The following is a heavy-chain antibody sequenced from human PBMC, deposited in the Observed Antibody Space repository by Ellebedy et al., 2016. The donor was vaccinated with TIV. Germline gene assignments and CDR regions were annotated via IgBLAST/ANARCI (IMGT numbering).Heavy chain of an antibody. J-gene: IGHJ5*02. CDR3: ARRAMMTVTTADR. CDR2: FYYSRST. CDR1: GSSISSGYY. V-gene: IGHV4-38-2*01. D-gene: IGHD4-17*01. Sequence: MPSETLSLTCSVSGSSISSGYYWGWIRQPPGKGLEWIGSFYYSRSTYYNPSLRSRVTISVDTSKNQFSLNLTFVTAADTAVYYCARRAMMTVTTADRWGQGTLVTVSS.